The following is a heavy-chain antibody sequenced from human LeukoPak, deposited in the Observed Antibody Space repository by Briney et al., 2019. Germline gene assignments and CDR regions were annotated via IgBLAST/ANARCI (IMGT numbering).Heavy chain of an antibody. V-gene: IGHV1-2*02. CDR2: INPNSGGT. CDR1: GYTFTGYY. CDR3: ARGAPRSVVPAASDY. Sequence: GASVKVSCKASGYTFTGYYMHWVRQAPGQGLEWMGWINPNSGGTNCAQKLQGRVTMTTDTSTSTAYMELRSLRSDDTAVYYCARGAPRSVVPAASDYWGQGTLVTVSS. D-gene: IGHD2-2*01. J-gene: IGHJ4*02.